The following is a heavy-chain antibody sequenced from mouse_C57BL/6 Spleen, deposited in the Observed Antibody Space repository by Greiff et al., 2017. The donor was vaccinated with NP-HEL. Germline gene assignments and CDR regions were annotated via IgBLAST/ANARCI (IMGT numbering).Heavy chain of an antibody. V-gene: IGHV1-72*01. J-gene: IGHJ1*03. D-gene: IGHD1-1*01. Sequence: QVQLQQPGAELVKPGASVKLSCKASGYTFTSYWMHWVKQRPGRGLEWIGRIDPNSGGTKYNEKFKSKATLTVDKPSSTAYMQLSSLTSEESAVYYWARDYYGGDWYFDVWGTGTTVTVSS. CDR1: GYTFTSYW. CDR3: ARDYYGGDWYFDV. CDR2: IDPNSGGT.